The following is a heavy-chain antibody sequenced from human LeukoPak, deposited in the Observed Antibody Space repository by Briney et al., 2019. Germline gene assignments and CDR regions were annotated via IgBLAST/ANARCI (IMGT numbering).Heavy chain of an antibody. V-gene: IGHV4-59*12. CDR2: IYYSGST. J-gene: IGHJ4*02. D-gene: IGHD5-18*01. Sequence: SETLSLTCTVSGGSISSYYWSWIRQPPGKRLEWIGYIYYSGSTNYNPSLKSRVTISVDTSKNQFSLKLSSVTAADTAVYYCARGYSYGYRYFDYWGQGTLVTVSS. CDR3: ARGYSYGYRYFDY. CDR1: GGSISSYY.